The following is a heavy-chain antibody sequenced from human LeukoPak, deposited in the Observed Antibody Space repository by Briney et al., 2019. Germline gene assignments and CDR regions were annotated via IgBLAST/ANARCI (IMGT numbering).Heavy chain of an antibody. CDR1: GGSISSYY. V-gene: IGHV4-4*07. J-gene: IGHJ4*02. D-gene: IGHD3-16*01. CDR3: GGGRGYGNYFDY. Sequence: PSETLSLTCAVSGGSISSYYWSWIRQPAGKGLEWIGRIYTSGSTNYNPSLKSRVTMSVDTSKNQFSLKLSSVTAADTAVYYCGGGRGYGNYFDYWGQGTLVTVSS. CDR2: IYTSGST.